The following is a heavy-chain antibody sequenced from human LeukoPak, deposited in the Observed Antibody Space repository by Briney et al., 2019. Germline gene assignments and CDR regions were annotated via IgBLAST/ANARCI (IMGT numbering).Heavy chain of an antibody. CDR1: GYAISSGYF. CDR2: IYHSGST. V-gene: IGHV4-38-2*02. D-gene: IGHD3-10*01. CDR3: ARTFSSGILHNWFDP. Sequence: SETLSLTCSVSGYAISSGYFWGWIRQPPGKGLEWIGTIYHSGSTYYNPSLKSRVTISVDTSKKQFYLRLSSVTVADTAVYYCARTFSSGILHNWFDPWGQGTLVTVSS. J-gene: IGHJ5*02.